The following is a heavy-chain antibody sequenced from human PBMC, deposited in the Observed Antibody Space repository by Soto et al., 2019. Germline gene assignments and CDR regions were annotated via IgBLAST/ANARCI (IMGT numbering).Heavy chain of an antibody. Sequence: NPGGSLRLSCAASGFTFSIYSMNWVRQAPGKGLEWVSSISSSSTYIYYADSVKGRFTISRDNAKNSLYLQMNSLRAEDTAVYYCARDLQVGPAAKGWFDPWGQGTLVTVSS. CDR1: GFTFSIYS. J-gene: IGHJ5*02. CDR3: ARDLQVGPAAKGWFDP. D-gene: IGHD2-2*01. CDR2: ISSSSTYI. V-gene: IGHV3-21*01.